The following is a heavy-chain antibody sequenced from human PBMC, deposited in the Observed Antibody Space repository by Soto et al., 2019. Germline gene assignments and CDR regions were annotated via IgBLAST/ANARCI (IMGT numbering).Heavy chain of an antibody. J-gene: IGHJ3*02. CDR3: ARCAGDFSGPDSFDI. Sequence: QVQLQESAPRLVKSSETLSLVCSVSGDSIIRSFWGWIRQSPGKGLAYIGYISDSGVTDYDPSLKSRVTISVGTSKNQFSLKLTSVTAADTAMYYCARCAGDFSGPDSFDIWGQGTMVTVSS. V-gene: IGHV4-59*01. CDR2: ISDSGVT. CDR1: GDSIIRSF. D-gene: IGHD3-10*01.